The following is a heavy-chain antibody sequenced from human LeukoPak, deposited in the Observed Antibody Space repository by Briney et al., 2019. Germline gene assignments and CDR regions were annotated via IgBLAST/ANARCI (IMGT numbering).Heavy chain of an antibody. CDR1: GYSISSGYY. J-gene: IGHJ5*02. V-gene: IGHV4-38-2*01. Sequence: SETLSLTCAVSGYSISSGYYWGWIRQPPGRGLEWIGSIYHSGSTYYNPSLKSRVTISVDTSKNQFSLKLSSVTAADTAVYYCARVAPFDPWGQGTLVTVSS. CDR3: ARVAPFDP. D-gene: IGHD2-15*01. CDR2: IYHSGST.